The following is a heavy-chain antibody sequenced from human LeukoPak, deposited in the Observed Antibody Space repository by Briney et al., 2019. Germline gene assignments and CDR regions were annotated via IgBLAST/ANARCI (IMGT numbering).Heavy chain of an antibody. J-gene: IGHJ5*02. Sequence: ASVKVSCKASGYTFTSYDINWVRQATGQGLEWMGWMNPNSGNTGYAQKFQGRVTMTRNTSISTAYMELSSLRSDDTAVYYCARDGIYGSGSYYEISWFDPWGQGTLVTVSS. CDR2: MNPNSGNT. D-gene: IGHD3-10*01. CDR3: ARDGIYGSGSYYEISWFDP. CDR1: GYTFTSYD. V-gene: IGHV1-8*01.